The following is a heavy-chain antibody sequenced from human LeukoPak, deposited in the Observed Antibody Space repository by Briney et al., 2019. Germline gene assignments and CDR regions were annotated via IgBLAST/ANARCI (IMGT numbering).Heavy chain of an antibody. CDR3: ARGDFFSHLSWFDP. V-gene: IGHV1-18*01. CDR1: GYTFTSYG. J-gene: IGHJ5*02. Sequence: ASVKASCKASGYTFTSYGISWVRQAPGQGLEWMGWISAYNGNTNYAQKPQGRVTMTTDTSTSTAYMELRSLRSDGTTVYYCARGDFFSHLSWFDPWGQGTLVTVSS. CDR2: ISAYNGNT. D-gene: IGHD2/OR15-2a*01.